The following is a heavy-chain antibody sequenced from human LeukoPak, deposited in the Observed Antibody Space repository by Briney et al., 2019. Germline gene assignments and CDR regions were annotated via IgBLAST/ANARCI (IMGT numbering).Heavy chain of an antibody. V-gene: IGHV3-48*04. Sequence: GGSLRLSCAASGFTFSSYAMSWVRQAPGKGLEWVSYISKAVGIIYADSVKGRFTISRDNAKNSLYLQMDSLRAEDTAMYYCARDGGNSYENDYWGQGILVTVSS. CDR2: ISKAVGII. D-gene: IGHD5-18*01. J-gene: IGHJ4*02. CDR1: GFTFSSYA. CDR3: ARDGGNSYENDY.